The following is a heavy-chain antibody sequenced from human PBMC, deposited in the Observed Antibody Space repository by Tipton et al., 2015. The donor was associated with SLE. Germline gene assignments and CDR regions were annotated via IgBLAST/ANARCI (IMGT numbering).Heavy chain of an antibody. J-gene: IGHJ3*02. CDR2: ISWNSGSI. CDR1: GFTFDEYA. Sequence: RSLRLSCAAFGFTFDEYAMHWVRQAPGKGLEWVSGISWNSGSIGYADSVKGRFTISRDNAKNSLYVQMNSLRAEDTAVYYCARDNRRWDSLADGFDIWGRGTMVTVSS. D-gene: IGHD1-26*01. CDR3: ARDNRRWDSLADGFDI. V-gene: IGHV3-9*01.